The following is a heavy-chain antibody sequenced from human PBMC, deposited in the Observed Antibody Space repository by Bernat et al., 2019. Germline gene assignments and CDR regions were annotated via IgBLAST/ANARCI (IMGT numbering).Heavy chain of an antibody. V-gene: IGHV3-7*01. CDR2: IKGDGSEN. D-gene: IGHD2-21*02. J-gene: IGHJ4*02. CDR1: GFTFGSYW. Sequence: EVQMLESGGGLAQPGGSLRLSCAASGFTFGSYWMGWVRQAPGKGLEWVANIKGDGSENSYVDSVRGRFTISRDNAKNSLYLQMNSLRVEDTAVYYCARWLKGGGDCCGLDYWGQGTQVTVS. CDR3: ARWLKGGGDCCGLDY.